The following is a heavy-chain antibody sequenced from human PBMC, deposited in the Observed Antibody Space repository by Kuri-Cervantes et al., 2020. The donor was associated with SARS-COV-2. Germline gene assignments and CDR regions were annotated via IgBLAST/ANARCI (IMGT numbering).Heavy chain of an antibody. CDR2: ISYDGSNK. D-gene: IGHD1-26*01. CDR3: ARGGSYLDY. J-gene: IGHJ4*02. Sequence: GESLKISCAASGFTFSSYAMHWVRQAPGKGLEWVAVISYDGSNKYYADSVKGRFTISRDNSKNTLYLQMNSLRAEDTAVYYCARGGSYLDYWGQGTLVTVSS. CDR1: GFTFSSYA. V-gene: IGHV3-30*04.